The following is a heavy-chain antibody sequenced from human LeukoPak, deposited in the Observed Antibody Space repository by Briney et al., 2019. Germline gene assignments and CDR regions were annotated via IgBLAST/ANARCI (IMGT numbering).Heavy chain of an antibody. D-gene: IGHD6-6*01. Sequence: SQTLSLTCTDSGGSISSGDYYWSWIRQPPGKGLEWIGYIYYSGSTYYNPSLKSRVTISVDTSKNQFSLKLSSVTAADTAVYYCASGSSSSLFDIWGQGTMVTVSS. CDR3: ASGSSSSLFDI. CDR1: GGSISSGDYY. V-gene: IGHV4-30-4*08. J-gene: IGHJ3*02. CDR2: IYYSGST.